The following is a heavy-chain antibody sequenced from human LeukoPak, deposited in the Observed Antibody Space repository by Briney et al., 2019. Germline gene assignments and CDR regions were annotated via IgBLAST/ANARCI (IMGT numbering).Heavy chain of an antibody. CDR2: IGSNGSTI. CDR3: ARVRSATMYDAFDI. D-gene: IGHD5-12*01. Sequence: GGSLRLSCAASGFTFSNYYMSWIRQAPGKGLEWVSYIGSNGSTIYYADSVKGRFTISRDNAKNSLYLQMNSLRAEDTAVYYCARVRSATMYDAFDIWGQGTMVTVSS. V-gene: IGHV3-11*01. CDR1: GFTFSNYY. J-gene: IGHJ3*02.